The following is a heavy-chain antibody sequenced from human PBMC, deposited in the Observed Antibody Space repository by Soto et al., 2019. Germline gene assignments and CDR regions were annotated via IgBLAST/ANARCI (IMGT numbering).Heavy chain of an antibody. J-gene: IGHJ4*01. CDR2: IYYSGST. D-gene: IGHD3-22*01. CDR1: GGSVSSGSYY. CDR3: ARVHDSSGFLYDFDD. Sequence: SETLSLTCSVSGGSVSSGSYYWSWIRQPPGKGLEWIGYIYYSGSTNYNPSLESRVTMSVDTSKNQFSLKLSSVTAADTAVYYCARVHDSSGFLYDFDDWGHATLVTV. V-gene: IGHV4-61*01.